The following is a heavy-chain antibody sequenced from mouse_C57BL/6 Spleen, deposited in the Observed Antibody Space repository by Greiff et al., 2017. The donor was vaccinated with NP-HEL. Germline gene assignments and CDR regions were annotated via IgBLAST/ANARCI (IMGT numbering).Heavy chain of an antibody. CDR2: IYPGDGDT. Sequence: VQLQQSGAELVKPGASVKISCKASGYAFSSYWMNWVKQRPGEGLEWIGQIYPGDGDTNYNGKFKGKATLTADKSSSTAYMQLSSLTSEDSAVYFCVYGSSYGFAYWGQGTLVTVSA. D-gene: IGHD1-1*01. V-gene: IGHV1-80*01. CDR3: VYGSSYGFAY. CDR1: GYAFSSYW. J-gene: IGHJ3*01.